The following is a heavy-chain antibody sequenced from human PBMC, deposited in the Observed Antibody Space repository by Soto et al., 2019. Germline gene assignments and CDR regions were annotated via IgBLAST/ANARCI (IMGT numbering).Heavy chain of an antibody. V-gene: IGHV3-30-3*01. CDR1: GFTFSSYA. D-gene: IGHD6-13*01. J-gene: IGHJ3*02. CDR2: ISYDGSNK. CDR3: ARGLIAAAGFDAFDI. Sequence: PGGSLRLSCAASGFTFSSYAMHWVRQAPGKGLEWVAVISYDGSNKYYADSVKGRFTISRDNSKNTLYPQMNSLRAEDTAVYYCARGLIAAAGFDAFDIWGQGTMVTVSS.